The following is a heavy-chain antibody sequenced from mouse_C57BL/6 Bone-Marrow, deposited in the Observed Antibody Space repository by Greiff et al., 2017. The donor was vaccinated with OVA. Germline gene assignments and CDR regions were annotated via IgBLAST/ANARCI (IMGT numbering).Heavy chain of an antibody. D-gene: IGHD1-1*01. CDR3: TREGDYYGPYFDY. V-gene: IGHV5-9-1*02. J-gene: IGHJ2*01. Sequence: EVQVVESGEGLVKPGGSLKLSCAASGFTFSSYAMSWVRQTPEKRLEWVAYISSGGDYIYYADTVKGRFTISRDNARNTLYLQMSSLKSEDTAMYYCTREGDYYGPYFDYWGQGTTLTVSS. CDR2: ISSGGDYI. CDR1: GFTFSSYA.